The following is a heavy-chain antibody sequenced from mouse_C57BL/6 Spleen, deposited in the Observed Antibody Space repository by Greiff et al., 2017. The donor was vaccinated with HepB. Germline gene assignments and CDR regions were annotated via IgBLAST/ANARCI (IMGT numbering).Heavy chain of an antibody. J-gene: IGHJ2*01. D-gene: IGHD1-1*01. CDR3: ARDGVTTVVATDYFDY. CDR2: IDPEDGET. V-gene: IGHV14-2*01. CDR1: GFNIKDYY. Sequence: EVMLVESGAELVKPGASVKLSCTASGFNIKDYYMHWVKQRTEQGLEWIGRIDPEDGETKYAPKFQGKATITADTSSNTAYLQLSSLTSEDTAVYYCARDGVTTVVATDYFDYWGQGTTLTVSS.